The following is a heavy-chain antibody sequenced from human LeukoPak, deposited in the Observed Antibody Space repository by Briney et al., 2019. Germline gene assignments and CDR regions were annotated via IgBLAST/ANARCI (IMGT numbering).Heavy chain of an antibody. J-gene: IGHJ3*02. CDR1: GGSISSYH. Sequence: PSETLSLTCTVSGGSISSYHWSWIRQPPGKGLEWIGYIYYSGSTNYNPSLKSRVTISVDTSKNQFSLKLSSVTAADTAVYYCARDTKYSSGWIHAFDIWGQGTMVTVSS. D-gene: IGHD6-19*01. V-gene: IGHV4-59*01. CDR2: IYYSGST. CDR3: ARDTKYSSGWIHAFDI.